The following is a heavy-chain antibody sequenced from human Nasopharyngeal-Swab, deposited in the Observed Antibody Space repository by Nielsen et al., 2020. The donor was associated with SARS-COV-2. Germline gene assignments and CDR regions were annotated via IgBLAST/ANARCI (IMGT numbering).Heavy chain of an antibody. CDR2: INHSGST. Sequence: SETLSLTCTVSGDSINNNNYYWGWIRQPPGKGLEWIGEINHSGSTNYNPSLKSRVTISVDTSKNQFSLKLSSVTAADTAVYYCASVNCTNGVCPYFDYWGQGTLVTVSS. CDR1: GDSINNNNYY. V-gene: IGHV4-39*07. D-gene: IGHD2-8*01. CDR3: ASVNCTNGVCPYFDY. J-gene: IGHJ4*02.